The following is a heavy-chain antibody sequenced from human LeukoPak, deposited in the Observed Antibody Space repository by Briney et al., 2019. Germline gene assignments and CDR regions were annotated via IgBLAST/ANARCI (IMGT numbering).Heavy chain of an antibody. Sequence: GGSLRLSCAASGFAFSSYAMNWVRQAPGKGLEWVSSISSDSSYIYYADAVHGRFTVSRDNAKYSLYLQMNSLRAEDTAVYYCVRGSYGAYDYWGQGSLVTVSS. J-gene: IGHJ4*02. CDR3: VRGSYGAYDY. CDR2: ISSDSSYI. CDR1: GFAFSSYA. V-gene: IGHV3-21*01. D-gene: IGHD4-17*01.